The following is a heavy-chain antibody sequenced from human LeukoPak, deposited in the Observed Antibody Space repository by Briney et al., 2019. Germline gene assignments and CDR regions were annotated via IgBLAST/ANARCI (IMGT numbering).Heavy chain of an antibody. Sequence: SETLSLTCTVSGGSISSSHWSWIRQPPGKGLERIGNIHTSGGTNYSPSPKSRVTISEDTSRNQFSLKLSSVTAADTAVYYCARGTSTVVTSNYYYYYCMDVWGKGTTVTVSS. CDR1: GGSISSSH. CDR2: IHTSGGT. D-gene: IGHD4-23*01. CDR3: ARGTSTVVTSNYYYYYCMDV. V-gene: IGHV4-4*09. J-gene: IGHJ6*03.